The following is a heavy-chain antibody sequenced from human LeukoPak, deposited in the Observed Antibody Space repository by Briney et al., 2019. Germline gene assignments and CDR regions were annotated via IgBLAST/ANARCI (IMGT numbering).Heavy chain of an antibody. CDR2: ISYDGSNK. CDR3: ARDDPKDY. J-gene: IGHJ4*02. V-gene: IGHV3-30-3*01. Sequence: GGSLRLSCADSGFTFRNYAVPWVRQAPGKGLEWVAVISYDGSNKYYADSVKGRFTISRDNSKNTLYLQMNSLRAEDTAVYYCARDDPKDYWGQGTLVTVSS. CDR1: GFTFRNYA.